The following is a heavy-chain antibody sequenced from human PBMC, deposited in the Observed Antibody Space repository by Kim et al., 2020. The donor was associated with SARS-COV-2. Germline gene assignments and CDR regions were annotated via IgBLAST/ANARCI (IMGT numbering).Heavy chain of an antibody. V-gene: IGHV4-59*13. CDR1: GGSISSYY. J-gene: IGHJ4*02. CDR3: ATSITIFGVVTPLGY. CDR2: IYYSGST. Sequence: SETLSLTCTVSGGSISSYYWSWIRLPPRKGLEWIGYIYYSGSTNYNPSLKSRVTISVDTSKNQFSLKLSSVTAADTAVYYCATSITIFGVVTPLGYWGQGTLVTVSS. D-gene: IGHD3-3*01.